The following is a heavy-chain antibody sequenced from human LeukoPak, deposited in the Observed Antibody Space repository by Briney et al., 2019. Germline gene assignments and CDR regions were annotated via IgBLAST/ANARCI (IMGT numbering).Heavy chain of an antibody. CDR3: ARWGCSSASCNASFDY. CDR1: GYTFTGYY. D-gene: IGHD2-2*01. CDR2: INPNSGGT. Sequence: ALVKVSCKASGYTFTGYYMHWVRQAPGQGLEWMGWINPNSGGTNYAQKFQGRVTMTRDTSISTAYMEPSRLRSEDMAVYYCARWGCSSASCNASFDYWGQGTLVTVSS. V-gene: IGHV1-2*02. J-gene: IGHJ4*02.